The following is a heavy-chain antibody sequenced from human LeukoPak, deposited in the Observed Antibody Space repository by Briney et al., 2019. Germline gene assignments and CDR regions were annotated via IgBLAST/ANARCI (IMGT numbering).Heavy chain of an antibody. V-gene: IGHV4-34*01. D-gene: IGHD6-13*01. J-gene: IGHJ4*02. CDR1: GGSFGGYY. CDR2: INHSGST. CDR3: ARGGGSSSVPFDY. Sequence: SETLSLTCDVYGGSFGGYYWSWIRQPPGKGLEWIGEINHSGSTNYNPSLKSRVTISVDTSKNQFSLKLSSVTAADTAVYYCARGGGSSSVPFDYWGQGTLVTVSS.